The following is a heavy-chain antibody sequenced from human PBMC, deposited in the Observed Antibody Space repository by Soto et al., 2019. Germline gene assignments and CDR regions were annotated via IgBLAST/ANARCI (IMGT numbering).Heavy chain of an antibody. CDR2: INPGSVTR. V-gene: IGHV3-48*02. CDR3: VRACQGNSYGYFY. J-gene: IGHJ4*02. D-gene: IGHD5-18*01. Sequence: EVQLLESGGGLVQPVGSLRLSCAVSGLTFTTYNFNWVRQAPGKGLEWISFINPGSVTRHYADSVKGRFTISRDNAKNSLYRQMNSLTDADTAVYFCVRACQGNSYGYFYWGQGTLVTVSS. CDR1: GLTFTTYN.